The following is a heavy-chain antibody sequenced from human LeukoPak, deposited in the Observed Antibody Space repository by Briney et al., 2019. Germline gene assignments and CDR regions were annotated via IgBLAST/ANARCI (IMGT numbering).Heavy chain of an antibody. J-gene: IGHJ4*02. CDR2: TFSNDEK. Sequence: SGPTLVNPTETLTLTCTVSGFSLSNARMGVSWIRQPPGKALEWLAHTFSNDEKSYSTSLKSRLTISKDTSKSQVVLTMTNMDPVDTATYYCARIRGGSSSFDYWGQGTLVTVSS. CDR3: ARIRGGSSSFDY. CDR1: GFSLSNARMG. D-gene: IGHD1-26*01. V-gene: IGHV2-26*01.